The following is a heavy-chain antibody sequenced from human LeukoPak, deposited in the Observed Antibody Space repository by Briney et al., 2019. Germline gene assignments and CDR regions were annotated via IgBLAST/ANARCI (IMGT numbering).Heavy chain of an antibody. J-gene: IGHJ3*02. Sequence: PSETLSLTCTVSGGSISSGRYYWSWIRQPPGKGVEWSGYIYYSGSTNYNPSLKSRVTISVHTSKPQFSLKLSSVTAADTAVYYCARDQGRDGYNYGDAFDIWGQGTMVTVSS. D-gene: IGHD5-24*01. V-gene: IGHV4-61*01. CDR3: ARDQGRDGYNYGDAFDI. CDR2: IYYSGST. CDR1: GGSISSGRYY.